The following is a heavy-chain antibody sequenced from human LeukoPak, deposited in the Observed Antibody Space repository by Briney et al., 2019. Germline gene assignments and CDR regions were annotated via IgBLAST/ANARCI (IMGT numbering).Heavy chain of an antibody. CDR2: ISYDGSNK. CDR3: AKDLYCSGGSCYSGVHYYYGMDV. Sequence: PGGSLRLSCAASGFTFSSYGMHWVRQAPGKGLEWVAVISYDGSNKHYADSVKGRFTISRDNSKNTLYLQMNSLRAEDTAVYYCAKDLYCSGGSCYSGVHYYYGMDVWGQGTTVTVSS. J-gene: IGHJ6*02. CDR1: GFTFSSYG. D-gene: IGHD2-15*01. V-gene: IGHV3-30*18.